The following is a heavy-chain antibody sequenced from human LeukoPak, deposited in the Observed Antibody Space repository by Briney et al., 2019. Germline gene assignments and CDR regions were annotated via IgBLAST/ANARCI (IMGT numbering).Heavy chain of an antibody. Sequence: PSETLSLTCTVSGASINSGAYYWSWLRQPPGKGLEWIGYIFYSGSTSYNPSLKSRLTLSVDTSKNQFSLKLSSVTAADTAVYYCARYGGCSGGTCYVWFDPWGQGTLVTVSS. V-gene: IGHV4-31*03. D-gene: IGHD2-15*01. J-gene: IGHJ5*02. CDR2: IFYSGST. CDR1: GASINSGAYY. CDR3: ARYGGCSGGTCYVWFDP.